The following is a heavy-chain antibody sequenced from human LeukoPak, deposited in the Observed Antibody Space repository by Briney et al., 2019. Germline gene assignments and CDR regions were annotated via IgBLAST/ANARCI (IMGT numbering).Heavy chain of an antibody. V-gene: IGHV3-30*04. CDR3: AKDPLTGEHIDY. CDR2: ISYDGSNK. Sequence: GGSLRLSCAASGFTFSSYAMHWVRQAPGKGLEWVAVISYDGSNKYYADSVKGRFTISRDNSKNTLYLQMNSLRAEDTAVYYCAKDPLTGEHIDYWGQGTLVTVSS. J-gene: IGHJ4*02. CDR1: GFTFSSYA. D-gene: IGHD3-9*01.